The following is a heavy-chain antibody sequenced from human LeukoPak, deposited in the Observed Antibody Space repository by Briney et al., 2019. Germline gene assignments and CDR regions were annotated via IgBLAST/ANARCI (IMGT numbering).Heavy chain of an antibody. CDR1: GFTFSSYA. J-gene: IGHJ3*02. D-gene: IGHD1-26*01. V-gene: IGHV3-23*01. Sequence: GGSLRLSCAASGFTFSSYAMSWVRQAPGKGLEWVSAISGSGGSTNYADSVKGRFTISRDNSKNTLYLQMNSLRAEDTAVYYCARKGEYSGSYVVDGLDAFDIWGQGTMVTVSS. CDR2: ISGSGGST. CDR3: ARKGEYSGSYVVDGLDAFDI.